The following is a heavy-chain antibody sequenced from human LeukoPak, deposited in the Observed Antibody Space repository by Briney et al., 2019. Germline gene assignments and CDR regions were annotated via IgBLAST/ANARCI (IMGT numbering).Heavy chain of an antibody. CDR3: TKSRQGPTQYHMDV. CDR1: GFTFSTLW. V-gene: IGHV3-7*03. CDR2: INQDGGTT. D-gene: IGHD1-1*01. J-gene: IGHJ6*03. Sequence: TGGSLRLSCAASGFTFSTLWMSWVRQAPGRGPEWVANINQDGGTTYYAASVKGRFTISRDNAKNSLSLQIRSMRAEDTAVYYCTKSRQGPTQYHMDVWGKGTTVTVSS.